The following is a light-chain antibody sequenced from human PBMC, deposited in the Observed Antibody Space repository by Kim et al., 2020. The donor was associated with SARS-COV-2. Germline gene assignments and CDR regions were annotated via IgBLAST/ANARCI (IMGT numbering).Light chain of an antibody. Sequence: SPGDRATLSCRASQSVSSNYVAWYQQQPGQAPRLLIYGASNRATGIPDRFSGSGSGTDFTLTIRRLEPEDFAVYYCQQYSTSPHTFGQGTKVDIK. CDR1: QSVSSNY. CDR3: QQYSTSPHT. V-gene: IGKV3-20*01. J-gene: IGKJ1*01. CDR2: GAS.